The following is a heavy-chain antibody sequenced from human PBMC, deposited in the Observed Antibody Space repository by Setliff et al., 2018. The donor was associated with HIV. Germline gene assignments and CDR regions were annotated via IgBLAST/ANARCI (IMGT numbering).Heavy chain of an antibody. D-gene: IGHD6-13*01. Sequence: SETLSLTCTVPGDSINSGDYYWSWIRQPPGKGLEWIGYIYHSGSTHYNSSLNSRVAFSVDTSKNQFSLKLYSVTVADTAFYYCARADSSSWFFATFDIWGQGTMVTVSS. CDR2: IYHSGST. CDR3: ARADSSSWFFATFDI. CDR1: GDSINSGDYY. J-gene: IGHJ3*02. V-gene: IGHV4-30-4*01.